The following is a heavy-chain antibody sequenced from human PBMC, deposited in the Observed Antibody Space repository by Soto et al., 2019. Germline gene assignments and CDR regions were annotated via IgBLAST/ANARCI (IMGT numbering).Heavy chain of an antibody. CDR1: GGSVSSSSYY. Sequence: QLQLQESGPGLMKPSETLSINCTVSGGSVSSSSYYWSWIRQPPGQGLEWIGYIYYSGNTNYNPSLRRRLTISIGASKNQFSLRRSSVTCADTAVYYCARSSIPAAGFDYWGQGTLGTVSS. D-gene: IGHD6-13*01. CDR2: IYYSGNT. CDR3: ARSSIPAAGFDY. V-gene: IGHV4-61*01. J-gene: IGHJ4*02.